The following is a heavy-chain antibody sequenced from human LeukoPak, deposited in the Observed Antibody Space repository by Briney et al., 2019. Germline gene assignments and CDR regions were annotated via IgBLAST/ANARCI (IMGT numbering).Heavy chain of an antibody. CDR3: AREGLGGSSWYSFSNWFDP. D-gene: IGHD6-13*01. V-gene: IGHV1-46*01. J-gene: IGHJ5*02. CDR1: GYTFTSYY. Sequence: GASVKVSCKASGYTFTSYYMHWVRQAPGQGLEWMGIINPSGGSTSYAQKFQGRVTMTRDTSTSTVYMELSSLRSEDTAVYYCAREGLGGSSWYSFSNWFDPWGQGTLVTVSS. CDR2: INPSGGST.